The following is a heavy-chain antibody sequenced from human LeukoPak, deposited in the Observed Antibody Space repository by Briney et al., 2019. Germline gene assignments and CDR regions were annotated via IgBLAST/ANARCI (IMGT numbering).Heavy chain of an antibody. CDR2: IWYDGSNK. J-gene: IGHJ4*02. Sequence: GGSLRLSCAASGFTFSSYGMHWVRQAPGKGLEWVAVIWYDGSNKYYADSVKGRFTISRDNSKNTLYPQMNSLRAEDTAVYYCARGNRGYSYGYDFDYWGQGTLVTVSS. CDR1: GFTFSSYG. CDR3: ARGNRGYSYGYDFDY. D-gene: IGHD5-18*01. V-gene: IGHV3-33*01.